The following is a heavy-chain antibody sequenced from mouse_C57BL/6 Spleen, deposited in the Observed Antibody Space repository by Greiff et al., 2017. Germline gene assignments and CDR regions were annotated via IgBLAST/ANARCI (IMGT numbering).Heavy chain of an antibody. CDR3: AREVNPYFDY. CDR2: IDPEDGET. D-gene: IGHD1-3*01. CDR1: GFNIKDYY. V-gene: IGHV14-2*01. Sequence: VQLQQSGAELVKPGASVKLSCTASGFNIKDYYMHWVKQRTEQGLEWIGRIDPEDGETKYAPEFQGKATITADQSSNTASLRLSSLTSEDTAVYYCAREVNPYFDYWGQGTTLTVSS. J-gene: IGHJ2*01.